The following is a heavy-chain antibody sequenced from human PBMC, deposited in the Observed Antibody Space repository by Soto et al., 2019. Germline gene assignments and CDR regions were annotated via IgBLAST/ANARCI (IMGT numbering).Heavy chain of an antibody. V-gene: IGHV3-21*01. CDR3: ARDYPSGYYYGMDV. CDR1: GFTFSSYG. CDR2: ISSSSSYI. J-gene: IGHJ6*02. Sequence: VQLVESGGGVVQPGRSLRLSCAASGFTFSSYGMHWVRQAPGKGLEWVSSISSSSSYIYYADSVKGRFTISRDNAKNSLYLQMNSLRAEDTAVYYCARDYPSGYYYGMDVWGQGTTVTVSS. D-gene: IGHD3-16*02.